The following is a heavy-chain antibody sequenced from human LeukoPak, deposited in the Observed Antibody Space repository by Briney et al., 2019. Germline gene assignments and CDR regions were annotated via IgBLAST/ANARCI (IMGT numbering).Heavy chain of an antibody. J-gene: IGHJ4*02. CDR1: GFTFSSYS. Sequence: PGGSLRLSCAASGFTFSSYSMNWVRQAPGKGLEWVSSISSSSSYIYYADSVKGRFTISRDNAKNSLYPQMNSLRAEDPAVYYCAREEYSGSYYFDYWGQGTLVTVSS. CDR2: ISSSSSYI. D-gene: IGHD1-26*01. V-gene: IGHV3-21*01. CDR3: AREEYSGSYYFDY.